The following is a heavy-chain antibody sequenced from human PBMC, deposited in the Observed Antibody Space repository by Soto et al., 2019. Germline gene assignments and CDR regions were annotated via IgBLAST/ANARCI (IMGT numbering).Heavy chain of an antibody. Sequence: EVQLVESGGGLVQPGGSLRLSCAASGFTFSSYWMHWVRQAPGKGLVWVSRINSDGSSTSYADSVKGRFTISRDNAKNTLYLQMNSLRAEDTAVYYCARANYSLREYYYCGMDVWGQGTTVTVSS. V-gene: IGHV3-74*01. CDR1: GFTFSSYW. CDR3: ARANYSLREYYYCGMDV. CDR2: INSDGSST. D-gene: IGHD3-10*02. J-gene: IGHJ6*02.